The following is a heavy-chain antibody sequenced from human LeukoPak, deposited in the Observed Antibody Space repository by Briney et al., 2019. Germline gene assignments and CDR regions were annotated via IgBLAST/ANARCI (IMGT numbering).Heavy chain of an antibody. CDR3: ARDRSYCSSTSCPPSPIDY. J-gene: IGHJ4*02. V-gene: IGHV1-2*02. CDR2: INPNSGGT. CDR1: GYTFTSYG. D-gene: IGHD2-2*01. Sequence: GASVKVSCKASGYTFTSYGISWVRQAPGQGLEWMGWINPNSGGTNYAQKFQGRVTMTRDTSISTAYMELSRLRSDDTAVYYCARDRSYCSSTSCPPSPIDYWGQGTLVTVSS.